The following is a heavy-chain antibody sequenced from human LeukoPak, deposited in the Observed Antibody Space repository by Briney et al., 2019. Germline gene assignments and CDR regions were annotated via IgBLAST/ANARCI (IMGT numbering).Heavy chain of an antibody. CDR3: ARQEEWELLDY. CDR1: GYTFTCYY. D-gene: IGHD1-26*01. V-gene: IGHV1-2*02. Sequence: ASVTVSCKASGYTFTCYYMHWVRQAPGQGLEWMGCINPNSGGTNYAQKFQGRVTMTRDTSISTAYMELSRLRSDDTAVYYCARQEEWELLDYWGQGTLVTVSS. J-gene: IGHJ4*02. CDR2: INPNSGGT.